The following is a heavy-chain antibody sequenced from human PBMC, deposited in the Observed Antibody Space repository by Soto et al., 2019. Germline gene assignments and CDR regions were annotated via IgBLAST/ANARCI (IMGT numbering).Heavy chain of an antibody. J-gene: IGHJ5*02. CDR2: IKQDGSEK. D-gene: IGHD3-22*01. CDR3: ARDSYYYDSSGYPRGNWFDP. CDR1: GFTFSSYW. V-gene: IGHV3-7*03. Sequence: GGSLRLSCAASGFTFSSYWMSWVRQAPGKGLEWVANIKQDGSEKYYVDSVKGRFTISRDNAKNSLYLQMNSLRAEDTAVYYCARDSYYYDSSGYPRGNWFDPWGQGTLVTVSS.